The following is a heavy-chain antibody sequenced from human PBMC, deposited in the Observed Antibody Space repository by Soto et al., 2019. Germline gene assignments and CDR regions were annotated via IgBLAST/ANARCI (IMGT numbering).Heavy chain of an antibody. V-gene: IGHV4-31*03. Sequence: SETLSLTCTVSGGSISSGGYYWSWIRQHPGKGLEWIGYIYYSGSTYYNPSLKSRVTISVDTPKNQFSLKLSSVTAADTAVYYCARNPEFSHPDYYYGMDVWGQGTTVTVSS. CDR2: IYYSGST. CDR3: ARNPEFSHPDYYYGMDV. J-gene: IGHJ6*02. D-gene: IGHD3-16*02. CDR1: GGSISSGGYY.